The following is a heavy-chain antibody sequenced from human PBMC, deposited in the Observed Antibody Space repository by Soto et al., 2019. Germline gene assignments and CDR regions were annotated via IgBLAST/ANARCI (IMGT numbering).Heavy chain of an antibody. D-gene: IGHD3-10*01. V-gene: IGHV4-59*01. Sequence: SETLSLTCTVSGGSISSYYWSWIRQPPGKGLEWIGYIYYSGSTNYNPSLKSRVTISVDTSKNQFSLKLSSVTAADTAVYYCARASGSGSYYYYYYGMDVWGQGTTVTVSS. CDR1: GGSISSYY. CDR3: ARASGSGSYYYYYYGMDV. J-gene: IGHJ6*02. CDR2: IYYSGST.